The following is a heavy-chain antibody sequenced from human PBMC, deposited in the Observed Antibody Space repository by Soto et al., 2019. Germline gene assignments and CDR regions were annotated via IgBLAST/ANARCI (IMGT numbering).Heavy chain of an antibody. CDR3: ARRDDSETFDI. CDR1: GFTFRRYS. CDR2: ISSTSSYI. D-gene: IGHD5-18*01. V-gene: IGHV3-21*01. Sequence: EVQLVEAGGGLGKPGGSLRLSCAVSGFTFRRYSMNWVRQAPGKGLEWVSSISSTSSYIYYADSVKGRCTISRDNAKNSLYLPMNTLRAEDTAVYYCARRDDSETFDIWGRGTVVNVSS. J-gene: IGHJ3*02.